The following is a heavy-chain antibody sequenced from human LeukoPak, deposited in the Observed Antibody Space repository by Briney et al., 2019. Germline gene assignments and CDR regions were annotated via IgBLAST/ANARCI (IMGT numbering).Heavy chain of an antibody. CDR3: ARDTVDCSGGSCYSNWFDP. D-gene: IGHD2-15*01. CDR1: GGSISSGSYY. J-gene: IGHJ5*02. Sequence: SQTLSLTCTVSGGSISSGSYYWSWIRQPAGKGLEWIGRIYTSGSTNYHPSLKSRVTISVDTSKNQFSLKLSSVTAADTAVYYCARDTVDCSGGSCYSNWFDPWGQGTLVTVSS. CDR2: IYTSGST. V-gene: IGHV4-61*02.